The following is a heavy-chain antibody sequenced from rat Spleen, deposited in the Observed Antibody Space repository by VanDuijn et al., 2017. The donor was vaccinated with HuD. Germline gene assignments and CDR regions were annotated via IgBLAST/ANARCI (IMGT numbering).Heavy chain of an antibody. CDR1: GYSITSNY. D-gene: IGHD1-2*01. Sequence: EVLLQESGPGLVKPSQSLSLTCSVTGYSITSNYWVWIRKFPGNKMEWIGHISYSGSSSYHPSLKSRISITRDTSKNQFFLQLNSVTTDDTATYYCARYTAALSFDYWGQGVMVTVSS. CDR3: ARYTAALSFDY. J-gene: IGHJ2*01. V-gene: IGHV3-1*01. CDR2: ISYSGSS.